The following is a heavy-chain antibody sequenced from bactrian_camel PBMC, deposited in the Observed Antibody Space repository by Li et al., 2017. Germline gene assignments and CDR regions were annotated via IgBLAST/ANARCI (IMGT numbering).Heavy chain of an antibody. Sequence: LVESGGGSVQAEGSLRLSCAASGYTYNRNCMAWFRQAPGKECELVSSIESDGTTVYSDSAKGRFAISRDSNKKTVLLQMNSLKPEDTAVYYCASVGSRFRLVSRCSRGYKDSRFLERWGQGTQVTVS. D-gene: IGHD1*01. CDR2: IESDGTT. CDR1: GYTYNRNC. V-gene: IGHV3S53*01. CDR3: ASVGSRFRLVSRCSRGYKDSRFLER. J-gene: IGHJ4*01.